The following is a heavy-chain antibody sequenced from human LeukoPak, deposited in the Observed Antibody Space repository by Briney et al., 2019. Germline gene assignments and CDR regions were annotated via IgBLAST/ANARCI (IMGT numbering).Heavy chain of an antibody. CDR1: GFTFSYYW. CDR2: INHNGNVN. V-gene: IGHV3-7*03. Sequence: GSLRLSCTASGFTFSYYWMSWVRQAPGKGLEWVASINHNGNVNYYVDSVKGRFTISRDNAKNSLYLQMSNLRAEDTAVYFCARGGGLDVWGQGATVTVSS. CDR3: ARGGGLDV. D-gene: IGHD3-16*01. J-gene: IGHJ6*02.